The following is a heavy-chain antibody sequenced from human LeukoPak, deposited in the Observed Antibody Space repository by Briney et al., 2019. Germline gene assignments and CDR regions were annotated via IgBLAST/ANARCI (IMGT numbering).Heavy chain of an antibody. CDR1: GYSFDHYW. CDR2: IFPADSTT. J-gene: IGHJ4*02. CDR3: ARHPLDSGYELCINL. D-gene: IGHD5-12*01. V-gene: IGHV5-51*01. Sequence: GESLKISCKGSGYSFDHYWIGWVRQLPGKGLEWMGVIFPADSTTRYAPSFEGQVTISVDKSTTTAFLQWSSLKASDSAIYYCARHPLDSGYELCINLWGQGTLVTVS.